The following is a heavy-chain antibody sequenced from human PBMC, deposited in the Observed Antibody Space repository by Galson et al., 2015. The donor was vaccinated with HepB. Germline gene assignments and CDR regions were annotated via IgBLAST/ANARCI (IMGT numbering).Heavy chain of an antibody. CDR3: ARHEDYYYGPGSYYLPHNGKNWFDP. V-gene: IGHV4-39*01. D-gene: IGHD3-10*01. CDR1: GGSISSSSYY. CDR2: IYYSGST. Sequence: SETLSLTCTVSGGSISSSSYYWGWIRQPPGKGLEWIGSIYYSGSTYYNPSLKSRVTISVDTSKNQFSLKLSSVTAADTAVYYCARHEDYYYGPGSYYLPHNGKNWFDPWGQGTLVTVSS. J-gene: IGHJ5*02.